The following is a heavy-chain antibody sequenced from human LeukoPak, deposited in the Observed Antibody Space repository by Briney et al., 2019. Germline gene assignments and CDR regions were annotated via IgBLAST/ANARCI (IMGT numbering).Heavy chain of an antibody. D-gene: IGHD5-18*01. CDR2: IYPGDSDT. Sequence: GESLKISCKGSGYSFTSHWIGWVRQMPGKGLEWMGIIYPGDSDTRYSPSFQGQVTISADKSISTAYLQWSSLKASDTAMYYCARRGYSYGYKPYYFDYWGQGTLVTVSS. CDR3: ARRGYSYGYKPYYFDY. J-gene: IGHJ4*02. V-gene: IGHV5-51*01. CDR1: GYSFTSHW.